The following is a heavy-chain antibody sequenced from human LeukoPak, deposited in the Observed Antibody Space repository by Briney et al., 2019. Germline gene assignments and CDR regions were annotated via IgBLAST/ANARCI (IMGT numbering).Heavy chain of an antibody. D-gene: IGHD6-19*01. J-gene: IGHJ3*02. CDR2: IWYDGSNK. CDR3: ARDQEQWLGNDAFDI. V-gene: IGHV3-33*01. CDR1: GFTFSSYG. Sequence: GGSFRLSCAASGFTFSSYGMHWVGQDPGKGLEGVAVIWYDGSNKYYTNSVKCRFTLSRVNSKNTLYLQMNSLRTEDTAVYYCARDQEQWLGNDAFDIWGQGTMVTVSS.